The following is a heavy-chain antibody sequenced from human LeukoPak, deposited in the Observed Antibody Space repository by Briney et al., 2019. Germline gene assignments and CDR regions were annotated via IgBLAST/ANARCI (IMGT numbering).Heavy chain of an antibody. D-gene: IGHD3/OR15-3a*01. Sequence: GGSLRLSCVASGFIFDNYAMAWVRQAPGKGLEWVSGISGSAERMYYADSVRGRFTISRDNSKNTLFLQLNSLRADDTAVYFCAKRDYPSPTDFYPLFDYWGQGALVAVSS. CDR1: GFIFDNYA. CDR2: ISGSAERM. J-gene: IGHJ4*02. V-gene: IGHV3-23*01. CDR3: AKRDYPSPTDFYPLFDY.